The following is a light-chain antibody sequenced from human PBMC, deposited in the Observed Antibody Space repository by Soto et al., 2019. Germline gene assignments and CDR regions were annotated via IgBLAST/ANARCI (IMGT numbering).Light chain of an antibody. V-gene: IGLV1-40*01. CDR1: SSNIGAGYG. Sequence: QSVLTQPPSVSGAPGQRVTISCTGSSSNIGAGYGVHWYQQLPGTAPKLLIYRNNNRPSGVPDRFSGSKSGTSASLAITGLQAEDEADYYCHSYDSSLSGSVVFGGGTQLTVL. J-gene: IGLJ2*01. CDR3: HSYDSSLSGSVV. CDR2: RNN.